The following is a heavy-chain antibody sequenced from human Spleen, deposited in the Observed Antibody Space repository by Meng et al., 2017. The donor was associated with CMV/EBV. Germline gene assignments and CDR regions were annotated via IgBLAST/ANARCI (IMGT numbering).Heavy chain of an antibody. D-gene: IGHD4-11*01. Sequence: GESLKISCEASGFTFSNYAMSWVRQAPGKGLEWVSGISGSGRSTYYADSVKDRFTISRDNSKNTLYLQMNSLRAEDTAVYYCASDYKWALDCWGQGAQVTVSS. V-gene: IGHV3-23*01. CDR1: GFTFSNYA. CDR2: ISGSGRST. CDR3: ASDYKWALDC. J-gene: IGHJ4*02.